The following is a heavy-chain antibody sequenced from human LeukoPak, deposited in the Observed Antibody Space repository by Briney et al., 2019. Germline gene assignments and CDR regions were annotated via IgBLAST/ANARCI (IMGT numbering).Heavy chain of an antibody. J-gene: IGHJ6*02. Sequence: SETLSLTCAVSGGSISSGGYSWSWVRQPPGKGLEWIGYIYHSGSTYYNPSLKSRVTISVDRSKNQFSLKLSSVTAADTAVYYCARRMARNYYYGMDVWGQGTTVTVSS. CDR1: GGSISSGGYS. V-gene: IGHV4-30-2*01. CDR3: ARRMARNYYYGMDV. CDR2: IYHSGST.